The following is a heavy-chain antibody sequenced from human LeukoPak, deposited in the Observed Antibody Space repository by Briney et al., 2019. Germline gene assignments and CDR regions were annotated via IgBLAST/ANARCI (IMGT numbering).Heavy chain of an antibody. D-gene: IGHD2-15*01. Sequence: GGSLRLSCAASGFTFSSSAMSWVRQAPGKGLEWVSAFSNNGGYTYYADSVQGRFTISRDDSKSTLCLQMNSLRAEDTAVYYCAKQLGYCSDGSCYFPYWGQGTLVTVSS. CDR2: FSNNGGYT. CDR1: GFTFSSSA. CDR3: AKQLGYCSDGSCYFPY. J-gene: IGHJ4*02. V-gene: IGHV3-23*01.